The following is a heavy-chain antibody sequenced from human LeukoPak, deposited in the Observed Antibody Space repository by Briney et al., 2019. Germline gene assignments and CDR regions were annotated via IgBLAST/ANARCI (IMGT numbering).Heavy chain of an antibody. CDR1: GYTFTSYG. V-gene: IGHV1-18*01. CDR3: ARYRLPDYYYHYYMDV. Sequence: ASVKVSCTASGYTFTSYGIIWVRQAPGQGLDWMGWISGDSRSIKYAQNLHGRVTMTTETSTSKAYMELRSLTSDDTAVYYCARYRLPDYYYHYYMDVWGKGTTVTVSS. D-gene: IGHD2-15*01. J-gene: IGHJ6*03. CDR2: ISGDSRSI.